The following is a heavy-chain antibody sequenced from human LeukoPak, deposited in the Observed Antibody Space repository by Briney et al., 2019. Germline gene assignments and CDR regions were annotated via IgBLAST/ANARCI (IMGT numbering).Heavy chain of an antibody. V-gene: IGHV1-46*03. CDR2: LNPSDGDT. CDR1: GHTFTSNF. Sequence: ASVKVSCKASGHTFTSNFVHWVRQAPRQGLEWMAVLNPSDGDTTYAQKFQGRITMTRDTSTGTVYMELSSLRSEDTAVYYCAGETDGFDYWGQGTLVTVSS. J-gene: IGHJ4*02. CDR3: AGETDGFDY.